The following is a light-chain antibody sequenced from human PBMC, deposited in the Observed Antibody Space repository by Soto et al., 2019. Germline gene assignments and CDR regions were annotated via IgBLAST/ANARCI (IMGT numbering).Light chain of an antibody. J-gene: IGLJ3*02. CDR3: AAWDDSLSGWV. CDR1: SSNIETNT. V-gene: IGLV1-44*01. Sequence: QSALTQPPSASGTPGQRVTISCSGSSSNIETNTVDWYQHLPGTAPKVLIFNNNQRPSGVPDRFSGSKSGTSASLAISGLQSEDEADYYCAAWDDSLSGWVFGGGTKLTVL. CDR2: NNN.